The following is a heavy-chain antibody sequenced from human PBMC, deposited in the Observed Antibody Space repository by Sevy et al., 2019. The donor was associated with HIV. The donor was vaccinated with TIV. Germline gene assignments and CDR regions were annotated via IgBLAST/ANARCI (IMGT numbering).Heavy chain of an antibody. V-gene: IGHV3-30*04. J-gene: IGHJ4*02. D-gene: IGHD2-21*02. CDR2: ISDDGSKT. CDR1: GFTFIDYA. CDR3: ARGRVTSHYFDY. Sequence: GGSLRLSCADSGFTFIDYAMHWVRQAPGKGLEWMAVISDDGSKTYYADSVNGRFTISRDNSKNTLYLQMNSLRADDPAVYYCARGRVTSHYFDYWGQGTLVTVSS.